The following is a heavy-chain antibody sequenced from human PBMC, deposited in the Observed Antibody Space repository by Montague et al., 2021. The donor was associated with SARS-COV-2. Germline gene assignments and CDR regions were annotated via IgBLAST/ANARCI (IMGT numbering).Heavy chain of an antibody. CDR3: ARTPTRPLSLDS. J-gene: IGHJ4*02. Sequence: SETLSLTCAVSGGSITGFSWSWVRQPAGKGLEWIGRVTTSGTTNYSPSLRSRVTMSVDTSKNQLSLNLNSVTAADTATYYCARTPTRPLSLDSWGQGTLVTVSS. CDR1: GGSITGFS. D-gene: IGHD1-1*01. CDR2: VTTSGTT. V-gene: IGHV4-4*07.